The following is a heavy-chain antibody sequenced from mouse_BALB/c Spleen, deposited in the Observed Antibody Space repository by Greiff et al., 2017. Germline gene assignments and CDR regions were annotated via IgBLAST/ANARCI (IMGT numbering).Heavy chain of an antibody. Sequence: VQLQQSGPELVKPGASVKISCKASGYTFTDYNMHWVKQSHGKSLEWIGYIYPYNGGTGYNQKFKSKATLTVDNSSSTAYMELRSLTSEDSAVYYCARSSGYSFAYWGQGTLVTVSA. V-gene: IGHV1S29*02. CDR3: ARSSGYSFAY. J-gene: IGHJ3*01. CDR2: IYPYNGGT. CDR1: GYTFTDYN. D-gene: IGHD3-1*01.